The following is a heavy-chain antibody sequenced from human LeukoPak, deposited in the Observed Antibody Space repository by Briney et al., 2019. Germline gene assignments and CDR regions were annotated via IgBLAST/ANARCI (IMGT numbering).Heavy chain of an antibody. Sequence: GGSLRLSCAASGFTVSNNYMNWVRQAPGKGLEWVSLIYSGGTTYYADSVKGRFTISRDGSKNTPYLQMNSLRVEDTAVYYCARGAISSWYEDWGQGTLVTVSS. D-gene: IGHD6-13*01. CDR2: IYSGGTT. CDR1: GFTVSNNY. V-gene: IGHV3-66*01. CDR3: ARGAISSWYED. J-gene: IGHJ4*02.